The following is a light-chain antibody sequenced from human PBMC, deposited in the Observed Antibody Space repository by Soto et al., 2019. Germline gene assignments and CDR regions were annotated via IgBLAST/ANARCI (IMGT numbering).Light chain of an antibody. CDR2: DTS. Sequence: EFVLTQSPGTLSLSPGERATLSCRASQSLTNSFIAWYQQRPGQAPRLLIYDTSSRASGIPDRFSGSGSGTDFTLTISRLGTEDFAVFYCQQYGTSEIIFGQGTRLEI. J-gene: IGKJ5*01. V-gene: IGKV3-20*01. CDR3: QQYGTSEII. CDR1: QSLTNSF.